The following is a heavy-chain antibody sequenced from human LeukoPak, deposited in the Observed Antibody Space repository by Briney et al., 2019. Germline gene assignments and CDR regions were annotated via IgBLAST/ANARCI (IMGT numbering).Heavy chain of an antibody. D-gene: IGHD1-14*01. CDR1: RFIFSGYG. CDR3: ARANPGFDS. CDR2: IWYDGTEK. Sequence: HPGGSLRLSCAAPRFIFSGYGMHWVRQAPGKGLEWVAVIWYDGTEKYYGESVKGRFSISRDNSKNTLYLQMNSLRVEDTAIYFGARANPGFDSRGQRTHVIVSS. J-gene: IGHJ5*01. V-gene: IGHV3-33*01.